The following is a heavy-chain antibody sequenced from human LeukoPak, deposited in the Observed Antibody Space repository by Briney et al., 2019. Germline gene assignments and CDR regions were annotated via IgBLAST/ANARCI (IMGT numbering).Heavy chain of an antibody. CDR3: ARLASGSYGPLTPFDY. CDR2: ISSSSSTI. D-gene: IGHD1-26*01. V-gene: IGHV3-48*02. Sequence: GGSLRLSCAASEFTFSSYSMNWVRQAPGKGLGWVSYISSSSSTIYYADSVKGRFTISRDNAKNSLYLQMNSLRDEDTAVYYCARLASGSYGPLTPFDYWGQGTLVTVSS. CDR1: EFTFSSYS. J-gene: IGHJ4*02.